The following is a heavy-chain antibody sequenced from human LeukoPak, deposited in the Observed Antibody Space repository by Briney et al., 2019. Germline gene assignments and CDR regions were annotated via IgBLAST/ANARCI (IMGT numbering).Heavy chain of an antibody. CDR2: IIGSAVNT. Sequence: GESLRISCGASGLTVSSYGMSWVRQAPGKGLEWVSTIIGSAVNTYYADSVKGRFTISRDDSKNTVYLQMNSLRAEDTAVYSCAKYTSGTSYRGLDQWGQGTLVTVSS. CDR1: GLTVSSYG. V-gene: IGHV3-23*01. D-gene: IGHD3-10*01. J-gene: IGHJ4*02. CDR3: AKYTSGTSYRGLDQ.